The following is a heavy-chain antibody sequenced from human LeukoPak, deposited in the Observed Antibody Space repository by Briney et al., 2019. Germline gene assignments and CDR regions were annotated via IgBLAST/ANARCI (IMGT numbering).Heavy chain of an antibody. CDR1: GGSFSGYY. CDR2: INHSGST. D-gene: IGHD6-13*01. CDR3: ARGRQRYSSSWYFDY. J-gene: IGHJ4*02. Sequence: SETLSLTCAVYGGSFSGYYWSWIRQPPGKGLEWIGEINHSGSTNYNPSLKSRVTISVDTSKNQFSLKLSSVTAADTAVYYCARGRQRYSSSWYFDYWGQGTLVTVPS. V-gene: IGHV4-34*01.